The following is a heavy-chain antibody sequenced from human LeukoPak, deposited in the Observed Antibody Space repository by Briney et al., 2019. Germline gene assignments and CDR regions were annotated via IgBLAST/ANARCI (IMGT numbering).Heavy chain of an antibody. V-gene: IGHV4-59*08. D-gene: IGHD4-17*01. Sequence: TSETLSLTCTVSGGSIGSYYWSWIRQPPGKGLEWIGYIYYSGSTIYNPSLRSRLTISVDTSKNQFSLKLNSVTAADTAVYYCARYGDYIFDYWGQGTLVTVSS. CDR1: GGSIGSYY. J-gene: IGHJ4*02. CDR2: IYYSGST. CDR3: ARYGDYIFDY.